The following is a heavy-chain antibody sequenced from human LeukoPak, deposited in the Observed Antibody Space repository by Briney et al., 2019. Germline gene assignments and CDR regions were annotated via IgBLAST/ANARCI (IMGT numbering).Heavy chain of an antibody. J-gene: IGHJ4*02. CDR2: IYYTGST. CDR3: AEVDRSGYQIDY. CDR1: GGSVSSGSYY. D-gene: IGHD3-22*01. Sequence: SETLSLTCTVSGGSVSSGSYYWSRIRQPPGKGLEWIGYIYYTGSTNYNPSLKSRVTMSVDTSKNQFSLNLSSVTAADTAVYYCAEVDRSGYQIDYWGQGTLVTVSS. V-gene: IGHV4-61*01.